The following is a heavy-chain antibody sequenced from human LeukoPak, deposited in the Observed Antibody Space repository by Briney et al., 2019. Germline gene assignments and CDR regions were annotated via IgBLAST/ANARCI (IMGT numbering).Heavy chain of an antibody. CDR3: AKGSGSFDY. CDR1: GFTFSSYS. J-gene: IGHJ4*02. D-gene: IGHD1-26*01. V-gene: IGHV3-21*01. Sequence: GGSLRLSCAASGFTFSSYSMNWVRQAPGKGLEWVSSISSSSGSIYYADSVKGRFTISRDNARNSLYLQMNSLRAEDTAVYYCAKGSGSFDYWGQGTLVTVSS. CDR2: ISSSSGSI.